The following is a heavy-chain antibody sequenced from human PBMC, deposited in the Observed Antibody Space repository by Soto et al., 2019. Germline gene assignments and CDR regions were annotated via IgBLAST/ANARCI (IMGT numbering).Heavy chain of an antibody. CDR1: GFTFDDYA. V-gene: IGHV3-9*01. Sequence: GGSLRLSCAASGFTFDDYAMHWVRQAPGKGLEWVSGISWNSGTIDYADSVKGRFTISRDNAKNSLTLQMNSLRAEDTALYYCARTAVSAGMSDAFDIWGQGTMVTVSS. CDR2: ISWNSGTI. J-gene: IGHJ3*02. CDR3: ARTAVSAGMSDAFDI. D-gene: IGHD4-17*01.